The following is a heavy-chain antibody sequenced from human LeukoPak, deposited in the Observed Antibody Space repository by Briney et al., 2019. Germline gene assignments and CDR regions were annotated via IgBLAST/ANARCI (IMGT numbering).Heavy chain of an antibody. CDR2: IYPADSST. V-gene: IGHV5-51*01. Sequence: GESLKISCKASGYSFTTYWIGWVRQAPGKGLEWMVIIYPADSSTEYSPSFQGQVTISVDKSVNTAYLQWSRLEASDTATYYCARQPKSGYTGYESDYWGQGTLVIVSS. J-gene: IGHJ4*02. CDR1: GYSFTTYW. D-gene: IGHD5-12*01. CDR3: ARQPKSGYTGYESDY.